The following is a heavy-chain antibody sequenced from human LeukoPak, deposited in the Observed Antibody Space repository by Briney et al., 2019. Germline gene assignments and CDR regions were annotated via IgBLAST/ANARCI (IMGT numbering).Heavy chain of an antibody. CDR1: GGSISSYY. D-gene: IGHD3-22*01. CDR2: IYTSGST. J-gene: IGHJ3*02. Sequence: KSSETLSLTCTVSGGSISSYYWSWIRQPAGKGLEWIGRIYTSGSTNYNPSLKSRVTMSVDTSKNQFSLKLSSVTAADTAVYYCARDTYYYDSSGYWTAFDIWGQGTMVTVSS. V-gene: IGHV4-4*07. CDR3: ARDTYYYDSSGYWTAFDI.